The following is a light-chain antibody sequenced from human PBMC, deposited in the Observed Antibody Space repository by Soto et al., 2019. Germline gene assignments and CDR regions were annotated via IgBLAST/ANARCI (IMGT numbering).Light chain of an antibody. J-gene: IGKJ1*01. CDR1: QGISSY. Sequence: DIQLTQSPSFLSASVGDRVTITCRASQGISSYLAWYQQKPGKAPKLLIYAASTLQSGVPSRFSGSGSGTEFTLTISILLPEHFPPYYSHHLRALRLRAPFG. CDR2: AAS. CDR3: HHLRALRLRAP. V-gene: IGKV1-9*01.